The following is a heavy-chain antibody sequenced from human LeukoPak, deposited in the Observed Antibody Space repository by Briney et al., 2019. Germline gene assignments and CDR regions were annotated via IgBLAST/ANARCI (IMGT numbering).Heavy chain of an antibody. CDR3: AKASSSWAQYYFDY. CDR1: GFTFDDYA. Sequence: PGRSLRLSCAASGFTFDDYAMHWVRQAPGKGLEWVSGISWNSGSIGYADSVKGRFTISRDNAKNSLYLQMNSLRAEDTALYYCAKASSSWAQYYFDYWGQGTLVTVSS. CDR2: ISWNSGSI. D-gene: IGHD6-13*01. V-gene: IGHV3-9*01. J-gene: IGHJ4*02.